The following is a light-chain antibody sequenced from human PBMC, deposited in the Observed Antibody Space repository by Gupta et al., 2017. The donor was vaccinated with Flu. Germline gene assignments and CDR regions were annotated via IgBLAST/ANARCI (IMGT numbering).Light chain of an antibody. Sequence: DIHMTQSPSSRSASGGDRVTITFRASQGIRNDLGWYQQKPGKAPKRLLYAASSSQSEVRSRISGSGSAIEFTLTISTPPPDDFAPYFCLQHNSSPWTFGQGTKVEIK. V-gene: IGKV1-17*01. CDR2: AAS. J-gene: IGKJ1*01. CDR3: LQHNSSPWT. CDR1: QGIRND.